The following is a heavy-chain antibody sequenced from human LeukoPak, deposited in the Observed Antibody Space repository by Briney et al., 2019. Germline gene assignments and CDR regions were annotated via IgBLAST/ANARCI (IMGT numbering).Heavy chain of an antibody. D-gene: IGHD3-22*01. CDR3: AKALTARGSYYDSSGYRGPFDY. CDR2: ISGSGGST. Sequence: PGGSLRLSCAASGFTFSSYGMSWVRQAPGKGLEWVSAISGSGGSTYYADSVKGRFTISRDNSKNTLYLQMNSLRAEDTAVHYCAKALTARGSYYDSSGYRGPFDYWGQGTLVTVSS. J-gene: IGHJ4*02. CDR1: GFTFSSYG. V-gene: IGHV3-23*01.